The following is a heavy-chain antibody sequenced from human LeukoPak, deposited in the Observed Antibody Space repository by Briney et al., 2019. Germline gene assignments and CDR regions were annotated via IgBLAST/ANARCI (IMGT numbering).Heavy chain of an antibody. CDR1: GFTVSSNY. J-gene: IGHJ4*02. Sequence: GGSLRLSCAASGFTVSSNYMTWVRQAPGKGLGWVSVIYSGGSTYYADCVKGRFTISRDNSKNTLYLQMNSLRAEDTAVYYCARAPIYGNYLDYWGQGTLVTVSS. D-gene: IGHD4-17*01. CDR2: IYSGGST. CDR3: ARAPIYGNYLDY. V-gene: IGHV3-66*01.